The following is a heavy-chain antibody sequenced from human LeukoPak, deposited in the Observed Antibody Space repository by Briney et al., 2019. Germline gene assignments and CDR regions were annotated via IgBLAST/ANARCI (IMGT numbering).Heavy chain of an antibody. J-gene: IGHJ4*02. D-gene: IGHD4-23*01. V-gene: IGHV3-23*01. CDR1: GFTFSSYA. CDR3: AKETTVVSLDLDY. Sequence: GGSLRLSCAASGFTFSSYAMSWVRQAPGKGLEWVSAISGSGGNTYYADSVKGRFTIPRDNSKSTLYLQMNSLRAEGTAVYYCAKETTVVSLDLDYWGQGTLVTVSS. CDR2: ISGSGGNT.